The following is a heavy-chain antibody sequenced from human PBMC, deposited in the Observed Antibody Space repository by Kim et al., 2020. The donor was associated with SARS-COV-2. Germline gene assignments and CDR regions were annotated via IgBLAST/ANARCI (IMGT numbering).Heavy chain of an antibody. J-gene: IGHJ4*02. Sequence: STYYADSVKGRFTISRDNSKNTLYLQMNSLRAEDTAVYYCAWGEYQLLPYWGQGTLVTVSS. CDR3: AWGEYQLLPY. CDR2: ST. V-gene: IGHV3-53*01. D-gene: IGHD2-2*01.